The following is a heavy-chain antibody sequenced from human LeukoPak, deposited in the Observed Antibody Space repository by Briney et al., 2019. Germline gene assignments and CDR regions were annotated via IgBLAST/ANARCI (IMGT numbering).Heavy chain of an antibody. CDR2: TYYRSTWYN. CDR3: ARRLTQYDCFDP. CDR1: GDSVSSNSVT. D-gene: IGHD2-2*01. J-gene: IGHJ5*02. V-gene: IGHV6-1*01. Sequence: SQTLSLTCAISGDSVSSNSVTWNWIRQSPSRGLEWLGRTYYRSTWYNDYAVSVRGRITVNPDTSKNQFSLHLNSVTPEDTAVYYCARRLTQYDCFDPWGQGILVTVSS.